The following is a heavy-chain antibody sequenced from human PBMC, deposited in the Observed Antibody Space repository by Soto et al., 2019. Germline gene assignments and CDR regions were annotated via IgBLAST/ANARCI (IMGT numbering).Heavy chain of an antibody. J-gene: IGHJ6*02. CDR3: AGCITMECYYYYGMDV. V-gene: IGHV3-73*01. CDR2: IRRKANNYAT. CDR1: GLTFSGSA. Sequence: GGSLRLSCAVSGLTFSGSAMHWVRQASGKGLEWVGHIRRKANNYATAYAASVKGRFTISRDDSKNTAYLQMNSLKTEDTAVYYCAGCITMECYYYYGMDVWGQGTTVTVSS. D-gene: IGHD3-10*01.